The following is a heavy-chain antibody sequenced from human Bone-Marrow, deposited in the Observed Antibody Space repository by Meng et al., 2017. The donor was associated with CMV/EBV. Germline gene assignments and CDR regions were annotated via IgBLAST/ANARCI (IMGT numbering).Heavy chain of an antibody. Sequence: GESLKISCAASRFTFSSYSMNWVRQAPGKGLEWISYISSSSGTIYYADSVKGRFTISRDNAKNSLYLQMNSLRVEDTAVYFCARDVYDFLSGYGVSINYFDYWGQGTLVTVSS. V-gene: IGHV3-48*04. D-gene: IGHD3-3*01. J-gene: IGHJ4*02. CDR2: ISSSSGTI. CDR1: RFTFSSYS. CDR3: ARDVYDFLSGYGVSINYFDY.